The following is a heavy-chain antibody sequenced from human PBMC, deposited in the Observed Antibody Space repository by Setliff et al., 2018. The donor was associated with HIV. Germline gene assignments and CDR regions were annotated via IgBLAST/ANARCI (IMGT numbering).Heavy chain of an antibody. CDR3: SNWNTTVDADS. V-gene: IGHV4-34*01. D-gene: IGHD1-1*01. CDR2: ITPTGDT. J-gene: IGHJ4*02. CDR1: GGSVSGHY. Sequence: SETLSLTCAVYGGSVSGHYWGWFRQPPGKGLEWIGEITPTGDTNYIPSLKSRVAMSLDTSKNQFSLKLRSVTAADTAVYYCSNWNTTVDADSWGQGTLVTVTS.